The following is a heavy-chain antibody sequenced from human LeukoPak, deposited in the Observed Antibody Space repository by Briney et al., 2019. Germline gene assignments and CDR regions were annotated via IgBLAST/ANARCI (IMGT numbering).Heavy chain of an antibody. CDR1: GASISSSNYY. CDR2: IYYSGST. J-gene: IGHJ5*02. CDR3: ARTRKVGARNWFDP. Sequence: PSETLSLTCTVSGASISSSNYYWGWIRQPPGKGLEWIGSIYYSGSTYYNPSLKSRVTISVDTSKNQFSLKLSSVTAADTAVYYCARTRKVGARNWFDPWGQGTLVTVSS. D-gene: IGHD1-26*01. V-gene: IGHV4-39*07.